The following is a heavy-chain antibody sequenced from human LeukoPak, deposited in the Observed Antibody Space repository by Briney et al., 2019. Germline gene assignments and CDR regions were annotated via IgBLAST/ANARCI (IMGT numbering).Heavy chain of an antibody. CDR3: ARAYYYDSSGYYPTRYYYYMDV. V-gene: IGHV1-18*01. CDR2: ISAYNGNT. Sequence: ASVKVSCKASGYTFTSYGISWVRQAPGQGLEWMGWISAYNGNTNYAQKLQGRVTMTTDTSTSTAYMELRSLRSDDTAVYYCARAYYYDSSGYYPTRYYYYMDVWGKGTTVTVSS. J-gene: IGHJ6*03. CDR1: GYTFTSYG. D-gene: IGHD3-22*01.